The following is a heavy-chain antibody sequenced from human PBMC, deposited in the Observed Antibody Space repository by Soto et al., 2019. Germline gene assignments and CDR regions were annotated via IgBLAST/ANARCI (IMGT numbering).Heavy chain of an antibody. CDR1: GFNFNHAW. CDR2: IWYDGSNK. V-gene: IGHV3-33*08. D-gene: IGHD1-7*01. CDR3: ARDFTRRDITGTGPWFDP. J-gene: IGHJ5*02. Sequence: SGGSLRLSCAGYGFNFNHAWMSWVRQAPGKGLEWVAVIWYDGSNKYYADSVKGRFTISRDNSKNTLYLQMNSLRAEDTAVYYCARDFTRRDITGTGPWFDPWGQGTSVTVSS.